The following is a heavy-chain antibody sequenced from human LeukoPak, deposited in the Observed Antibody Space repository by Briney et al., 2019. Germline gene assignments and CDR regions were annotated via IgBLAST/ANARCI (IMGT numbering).Heavy chain of an antibody. CDR3: ARDQSRESYFYGSGSYQYYFDY. CDR1: GGSISSYY. CDR2: IYTSGST. D-gene: IGHD3-10*01. V-gene: IGHV4-4*07. Sequence: SETLSLTCTVSGGSISSYYWSWIRQPAGKGLEWIGRIYTSGSTNYNPSLKSRVTMSVDTSRNQFSLKLSSVTAADTAVYYCARDQSRESYFYGSGSYQYYFDYWGQGTLVTVSS. J-gene: IGHJ4*02.